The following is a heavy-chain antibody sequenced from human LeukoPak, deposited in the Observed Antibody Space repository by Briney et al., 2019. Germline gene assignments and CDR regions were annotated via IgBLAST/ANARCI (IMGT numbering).Heavy chain of an antibody. D-gene: IGHD3-10*01. CDR3: ARVARYFWFGDVNWFDP. CDR1: GYTFTSYG. Sequence: GASVKVSCKASGYTFTSYGISWVRQAPGQGLEWMGWISAYNGNTNYAQKLQGRVTMTTDTSTSTAYMELRSLRSDDTAVYYCARVARYFWFGDVNWFDPWGQGTLVTVSS. V-gene: IGHV1-18*01. CDR2: ISAYNGNT. J-gene: IGHJ5*02.